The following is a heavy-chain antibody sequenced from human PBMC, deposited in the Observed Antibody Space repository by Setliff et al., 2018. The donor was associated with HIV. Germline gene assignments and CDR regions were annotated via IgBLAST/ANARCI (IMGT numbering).Heavy chain of an antibody. Sequence: SETLSLTCTVSRDSIRNGAYYWGWIRQPPGKGLEWIGSIYYSGSAYYNPSFKGRVTISVDTSKNQFSLKLSSVTAADTAVYYCARENDGSGSYGYYYYGMDVWGQGTMVTVSS. J-gene: IGHJ6*02. V-gene: IGHV4-39*07. D-gene: IGHD3-10*01. CDR2: IYYSGSA. CDR1: RDSIRNGAYY. CDR3: ARENDGSGSYGYYYYGMDV.